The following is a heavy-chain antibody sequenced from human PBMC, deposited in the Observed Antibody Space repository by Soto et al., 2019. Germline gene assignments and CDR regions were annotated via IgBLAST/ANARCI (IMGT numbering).Heavy chain of an antibody. J-gene: IGHJ4*02. D-gene: IGHD3-16*02. CDR2: ISGENGDT. Sequence: GASVKVSCKASGYSFSNYAISWVRQAPGQGLEWIGWISGENGDTKYAQNVQGRVILTRDTSTSTSYLEIRSLRSDDTAVYYCARVRLYRYDVITGPSDFWGQGTLVPVSS. V-gene: IGHV1-18*01. CDR1: GYSFSNYA. CDR3: ARVRLYRYDVITGPSDF.